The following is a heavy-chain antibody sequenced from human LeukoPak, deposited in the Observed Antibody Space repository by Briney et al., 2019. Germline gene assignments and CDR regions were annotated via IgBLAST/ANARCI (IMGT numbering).Heavy chain of an antibody. J-gene: IGHJ4*02. CDR2: ISAYNGNT. D-gene: IGHD3-16*02. CDR3: ARDFRLGELSLYEYYFDY. CDR1: GYTFTSYG. V-gene: IGHV1-18*04. Sequence: ASVKVSCKASGYTFTSYGISWVRQAPGQGLEWMGWISAYNGNTNYAQKLQGRVTMTTATSTSTAYMELRSLRSDDTAVYYCARDFRLGELSLYEYYFDYWGQGTLVTVSS.